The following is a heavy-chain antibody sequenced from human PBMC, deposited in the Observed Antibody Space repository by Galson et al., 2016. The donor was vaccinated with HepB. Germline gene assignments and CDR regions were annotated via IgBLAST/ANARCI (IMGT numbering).Heavy chain of an antibody. J-gene: IGHJ4*02. CDR3: ATVTSVGGAVFDY. CDR1: GGSISNTPW. D-gene: IGHD6-19*01. V-gene: IGHV4-4*02. CDR2: VYYSGDT. Sequence: SETLSLTCAVSGGSISNTPWWSWVRQPPGKGLEWIGEVYYSGDTTYNPSLKSRVTVSKDESKTQFSRNLKSVTAADTAIYYCATVTSVGGAVFDYWGQGTLVTVSS.